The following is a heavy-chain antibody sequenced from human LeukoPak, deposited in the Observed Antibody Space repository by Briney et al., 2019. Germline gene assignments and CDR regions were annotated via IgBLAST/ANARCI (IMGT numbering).Heavy chain of an antibody. CDR2: IYTSGGT. J-gene: IGHJ5*02. Sequence: SETLSLTCTVSGGSISSYYWSWIRQPAGKGLEWLGRIYTSGGTNYNPSLKSRVTMSVDTSKNQFSLKLSSVTAADTAVYYCAGLGYCSGGSCLDWFDPWGQGTLVTVSS. CDR1: GGSISSYY. D-gene: IGHD2-15*01. CDR3: AGLGYCSGGSCLDWFDP. V-gene: IGHV4-4*07.